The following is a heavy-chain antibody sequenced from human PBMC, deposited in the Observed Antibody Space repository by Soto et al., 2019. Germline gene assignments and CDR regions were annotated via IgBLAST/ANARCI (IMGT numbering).Heavy chain of an antibody. CDR2: IYPADSDT. V-gene: IGHV5-51*01. CDR3: ARRGKQPNWLDT. J-gene: IGHJ5*02. Sequence: GESLKISCKGSGFSFTSYWIAWVRQMPGKDLEWMGIIYPADSDTRYSPSFQGQVTMSSDASTSTAYLHWSSLRASDTAMYYCARRGKQPNWLDTWGQGNLVTV. CDR1: GFSFTSYW. D-gene: IGHD3-16*01.